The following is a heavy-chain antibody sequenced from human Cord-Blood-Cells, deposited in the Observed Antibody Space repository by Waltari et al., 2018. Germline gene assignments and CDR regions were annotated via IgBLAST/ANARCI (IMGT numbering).Heavy chain of an antibody. D-gene: IGHD3-3*01. Sequence: QVQLQQWGAGLLKPSETLSLTCAVYCGSFIGYYWSWIRQPPGKGLEWIGEINHSGSTNYNPSLKSRVTISVDTSKNQFSLKLSSVTAADTAVYYCARTWVGAFDIWGQGTMVTVSS. CDR2: INHSGST. CDR3: ARTWVGAFDI. V-gene: IGHV4-34*01. J-gene: IGHJ3*02. CDR1: CGSFIGYY.